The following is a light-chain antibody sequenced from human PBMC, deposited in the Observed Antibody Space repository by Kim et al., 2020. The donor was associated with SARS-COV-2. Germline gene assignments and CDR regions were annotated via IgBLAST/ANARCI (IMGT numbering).Light chain of an antibody. Sequence: ASVGERVTITCRASQGISSSFAWYQQKPGKAPNVLIYDTSTLQSGVPSRFSGSGSGTDFTLSISSLQPEDFATYYCQQLNSYPLTFGGGTKVDIK. V-gene: IGKV1-9*01. CDR1: QGISSS. CDR3: QQLNSYPLT. CDR2: DTS. J-gene: IGKJ4*01.